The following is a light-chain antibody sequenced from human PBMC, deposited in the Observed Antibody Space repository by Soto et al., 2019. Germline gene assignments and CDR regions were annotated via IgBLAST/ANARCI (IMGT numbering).Light chain of an antibody. J-gene: IGLJ3*02. CDR3: SSYRRSDTLEVV. CDR1: SGDVGGYDY. V-gene: IGLV2-14*01. CDR2: EVT. Sequence: QSALTQPASVSGSPGQSITISCTGTSGDVGGYDYVSWYQHHPGKAPKLLIYEVTKRPSGIFYRFSGSKSGNTASLTISDLQAEDEADYYCSSYRRSDTLEVVFGGGTKLTVL.